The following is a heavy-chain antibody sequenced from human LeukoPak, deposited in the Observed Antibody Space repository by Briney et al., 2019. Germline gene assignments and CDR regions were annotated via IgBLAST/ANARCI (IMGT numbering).Heavy chain of an antibody. CDR2: IYYRVTS. Sequence: SETLSLTCTVSGDSLSTYYWSWIRQPPGKGLEWIGYIYYRVTSDYNPSLTSGVTMSVDRSTRQTSLKLSSVTAADTAVYYCARAVGGDGSGTLWGPGTLVTVSS. V-gene: IGHV4-59*01. D-gene: IGHD3-10*01. CDR1: GDSLSTYY. J-gene: IGHJ4*02. CDR3: ARAVGGDGSGTL.